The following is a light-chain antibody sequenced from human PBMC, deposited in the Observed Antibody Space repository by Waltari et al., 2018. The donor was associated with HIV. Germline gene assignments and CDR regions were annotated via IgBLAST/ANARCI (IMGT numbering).Light chain of an antibody. CDR2: GKN. CDR1: SLRSYY. CDR3: HSRDSSGYSYV. V-gene: IGLV3-19*01. J-gene: IGLJ1*01. Sequence: SSELTQDPDVSVALGQTLKFTYQGDSLRSYYANWYQQKPGQAAVLVLHGKNSRPSGVPDRFSGSTSGSTASLTITGAQAEDEAVYHCHSRDSSGYSYVFGNGTQVTVL.